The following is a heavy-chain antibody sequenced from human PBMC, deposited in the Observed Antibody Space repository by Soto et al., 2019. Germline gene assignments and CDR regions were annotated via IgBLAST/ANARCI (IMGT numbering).Heavy chain of an antibody. J-gene: IGHJ5*02. V-gene: IGHV3-23*01. CDR2: ISGSGGST. CDR3: AKGGGSSWYLIPNWFDP. CDR1: GFTFSSYA. Sequence: HPGGSLRLSCAASGFTFSSYAMSWVRQAPGKGLEWVSAISGSGGSTYYADSVKGRFTISRDNPKNTLYLQMNSLRAEDTAVYYCAKGGGSSWYLIPNWFDPWGQGTLVTVSS. D-gene: IGHD6-13*01.